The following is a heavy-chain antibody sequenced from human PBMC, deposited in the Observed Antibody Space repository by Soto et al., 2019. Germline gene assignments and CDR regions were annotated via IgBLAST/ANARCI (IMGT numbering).Heavy chain of an antibody. CDR2: ISYDGSNK. V-gene: IGHV3-30*03. CDR1: GFTFSSYG. D-gene: IGHD2-15*01. Sequence: GESLKISCAASGFTFSSYGMHWVRQAPGKGLEWVAVISYDGSNKYYADSVKGRFTISRDNSKNTLYLQMNSLRAEDTAVYYCAGLYCSGGSCYSGPFDYWGQGTLVTVSS. J-gene: IGHJ4*02. CDR3: AGLYCSGGSCYSGPFDY.